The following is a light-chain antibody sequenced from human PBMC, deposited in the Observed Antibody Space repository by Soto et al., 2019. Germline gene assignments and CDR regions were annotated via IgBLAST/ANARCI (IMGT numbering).Light chain of an antibody. CDR2: GNS. CDR1: SSNIGAGYD. J-gene: IGLJ2*01. V-gene: IGLV1-40*01. Sequence: QSVLTQPPSVSGAPGQRVTISCTGSSSNIGAGYDVHWYQQLPGTAPKLLIYGNSNRPSGVPDRFSGSKSGTSASLAITGLQAEDEADYYCQSDDISLSGSIFGGGTKVTVL. CDR3: QSDDISLSGSI.